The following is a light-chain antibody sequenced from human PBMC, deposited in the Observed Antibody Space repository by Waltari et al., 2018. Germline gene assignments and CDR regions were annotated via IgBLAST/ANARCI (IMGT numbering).Light chain of an antibody. CDR3: QTGGHGTWV. CDR1: SGHSSNV. CDR2: VNSDGSH. V-gene: IGLV4-69*01. Sequence: QLVLTQSPSASASLGASVKLTCTLSSGHSSNVIAWLQQQPEKGPRYLMKVNSDGSHSKGDEIPDRFSGSTAGAERYLTISSVQPEDEADYYWQTGGHGTWVFGGGTKLTVL. J-gene: IGLJ3*02.